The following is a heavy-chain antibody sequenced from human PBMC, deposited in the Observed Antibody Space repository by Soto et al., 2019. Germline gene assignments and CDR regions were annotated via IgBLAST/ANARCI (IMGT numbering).Heavy chain of an antibody. Sequence: SETLSLTCTVSGGSISNYYWNWIGQSPGKGLEGIGYIYSSGSTHYNPSLQNRVTISIDTSKNQVSLKVNSVTAADTAVYYCARDHPHSYGVYYFDYWGQGTQVT. CDR3: ARDHPHSYGVYYFDY. CDR2: IYSSGST. J-gene: IGHJ4*02. V-gene: IGHV4-59*01. D-gene: IGHD5-18*01. CDR1: GGSISNYY.